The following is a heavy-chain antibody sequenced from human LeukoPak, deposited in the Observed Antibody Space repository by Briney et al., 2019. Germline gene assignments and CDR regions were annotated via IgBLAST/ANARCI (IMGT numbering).Heavy chain of an antibody. CDR2: IKRDGSEK. V-gene: IGHV3-7*01. Sequence: PGGSLRLSCAASGFTFSTYWMNWVRQAPGKGLEWVANIKRDGSEKYYVDSVKGRFTISRDNAKNTLYLQMNSLRAEDTAVYYCARDRTLDYWGRGTLVTVSS. J-gene: IGHJ4*02. CDR3: ARDRTLDY. CDR1: GFTFSTYW.